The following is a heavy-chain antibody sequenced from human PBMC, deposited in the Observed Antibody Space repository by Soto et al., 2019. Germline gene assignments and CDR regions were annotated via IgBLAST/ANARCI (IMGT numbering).Heavy chain of an antibody. D-gene: IGHD3-10*01. CDR2: INPNNGGT. V-gene: IGHV1-2*02. CDR3: AREVTYGGGSFSLGL. CDR1: GYFFTSYY. J-gene: IGHJ1*01. Sequence: ASVKVSCKTSGYFFTSYYIHWVRQAPGQGLEWMGWINPNNGGTNSAQKFQGRVTMTSDTSINTAYMEITSLRSDDTALYYCAREVTYGGGSFSLGLWGHGTLVTVSS.